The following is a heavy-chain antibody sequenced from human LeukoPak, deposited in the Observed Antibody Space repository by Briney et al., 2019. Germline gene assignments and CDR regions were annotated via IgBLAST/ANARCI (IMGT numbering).Heavy chain of an antibody. V-gene: IGHV1-69*13. Sequence: GASVKVSCKASGGTFSSYAISWVRQAPGQGLEWMGGIIPIFGTANYAQKFQGRVTITADESTSTAYMELSRLRSDDTAVYYCARGDYDILTGYFDYWGQGTLVTVSS. CDR3: ARGDYDILTGYFDY. CDR1: GGTFSSYA. CDR2: IIPIFGTA. J-gene: IGHJ4*02. D-gene: IGHD3-9*01.